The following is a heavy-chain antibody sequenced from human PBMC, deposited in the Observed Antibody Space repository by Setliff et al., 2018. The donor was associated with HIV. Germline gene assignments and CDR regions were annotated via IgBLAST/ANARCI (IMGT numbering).Heavy chain of an antibody. Sequence: ASVKVSCKASGYTLTQYGFSWVRQAPGQGLEWMGWISDYNGDINYAQKFQGRVTVTTDTSTSTAYMEVRSLRSDDTAVYYCARGAARGWFFDWWGQGSLVTVSS. CDR2: ISDYNGDI. J-gene: IGHJ4*02. CDR1: GYTLTQYG. CDR3: ARGAARGWFFDW. D-gene: IGHD6-6*01. V-gene: IGHV1-18*01.